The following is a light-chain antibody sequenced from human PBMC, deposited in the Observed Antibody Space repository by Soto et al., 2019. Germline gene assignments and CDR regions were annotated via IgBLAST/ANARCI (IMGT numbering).Light chain of an antibody. Sequence: AIQLTQSPSSLSASVGDRVTITCRASQGISGALAWYQQKPGKAPKLLIYDASSLESGVSSRFSGSGSGTDFTLTIISLQPEDFATYYCQQFNNYPITVGQGTRLEIK. CDR1: QGISGA. V-gene: IGKV1D-13*01. CDR2: DAS. J-gene: IGKJ5*01. CDR3: QQFNNYPIT.